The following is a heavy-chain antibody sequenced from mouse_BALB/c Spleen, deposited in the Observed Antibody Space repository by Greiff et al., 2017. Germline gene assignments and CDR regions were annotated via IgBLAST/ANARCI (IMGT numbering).Heavy chain of an antibody. D-gene: IGHD1-1*01. V-gene: IGHV1-54*03. J-gene: IGHJ2*01. CDR2: INPGSGGT. Sequence: VQLVESGAELVRPGTSVKVSCKASGYAFTNYLIEWVKQRPGQGLEWIGVINPGSGGTNYNEKFKGKATLTADKSSSTAYMQLSSLTSDDSAVYFCARGGTFDYWGQGTTLTVSS. CDR1: GYAFTNYL. CDR3: ARGGTFDY.